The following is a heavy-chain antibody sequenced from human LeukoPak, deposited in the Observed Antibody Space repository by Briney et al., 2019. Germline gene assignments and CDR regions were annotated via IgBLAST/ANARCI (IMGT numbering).Heavy chain of an antibody. CDR3: ARASRLVRGVIGAFDI. D-gene: IGHD3-10*01. V-gene: IGHV1-58*02. CDR1: GFTFTRSA. CDR2: IVVGSGNT. J-gene: IGHJ3*02. Sequence: SVKVSCKASGFTFTRSAMQWVRQARGQRLEWIGWIVVGSGNTKYAQKFQERVTITRDMSTGTAYMELSSLRSEDTAVYYCARASRLVRGVIGAFDIWGQGTMVTVSS.